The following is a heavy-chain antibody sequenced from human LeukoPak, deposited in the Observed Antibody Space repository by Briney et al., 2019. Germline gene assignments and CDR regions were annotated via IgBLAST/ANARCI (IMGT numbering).Heavy chain of an antibody. CDR3: ARGVVIIRSPYYMDV. CDR2: IYYSGST. Sequence: SETLSLTCTVSGGSISSSTFHWGWIRQPPGKGLEWIGSIYYSGSTYYNPSLKSRVTISVDTSKNQFSLKLSSVTAADTAVYYCARGVVIIRSPYYMDVWGKGTTVTVSS. J-gene: IGHJ6*03. D-gene: IGHD3-3*01. V-gene: IGHV4-39*01. CDR1: GGSISSSTFH.